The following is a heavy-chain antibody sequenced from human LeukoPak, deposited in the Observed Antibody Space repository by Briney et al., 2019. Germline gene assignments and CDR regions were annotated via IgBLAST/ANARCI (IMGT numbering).Heavy chain of an antibody. CDR3: ARATVVVTINWFDP. CDR1: EFTFSSFP. CDR2: ISYDGSNK. Sequence: SGGSLRLSCAASEFTFSSFPMHWVRQAPGKGLEWVAVISYDGSNKYYADSVKGRFTISRDSSKNTLYLQMNSLRTEDTAVYYCARATVVVTINWFDPWGQGTLVTVSS. V-gene: IGHV3-30-3*01. D-gene: IGHD3-22*01. J-gene: IGHJ5*02.